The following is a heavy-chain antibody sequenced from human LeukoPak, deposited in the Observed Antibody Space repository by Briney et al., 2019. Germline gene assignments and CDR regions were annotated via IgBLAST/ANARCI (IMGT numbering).Heavy chain of an antibody. V-gene: IGHV1-2*02. CDR1: GYTFTGYY. CDR2: INPNSGGT. J-gene: IGHJ6*03. Sequence: GAPVEVSCKASGYTFTGYYMHWVRQAPGQGLEWMGWINPNSGGTNYAQKFRGRVTMTRDTSISTAYMELSRLRSDDTAVYYCARFYYDSSSHYYYYYMDVWGKGTTVTVSS. CDR3: ARFYYDSSSHYYYYYMDV. D-gene: IGHD3-22*01.